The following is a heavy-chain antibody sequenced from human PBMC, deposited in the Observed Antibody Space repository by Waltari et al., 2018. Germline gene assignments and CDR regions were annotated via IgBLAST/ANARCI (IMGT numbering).Heavy chain of an antibody. J-gene: IGHJ6*03. Sequence: QVQLQQWGAGLLKPSETLSLTCAVYGGSFSGSYWSWIRQPPGKGLEWIGEINHSGSTNYNPSLKSRVTISVDTSKNQFSLKLSSVTAADTAVYYCARLGYYGSGSYYDYYYYYYMDVWGKGTTVTVSS. D-gene: IGHD3-10*01. CDR3: ARLGYYGSGSYYDYYYYYYMDV. CDR2: INHSGST. V-gene: IGHV4-34*01. CDR1: GGSFSGSY.